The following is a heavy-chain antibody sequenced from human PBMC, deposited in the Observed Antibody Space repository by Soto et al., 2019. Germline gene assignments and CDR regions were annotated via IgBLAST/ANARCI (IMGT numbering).Heavy chain of an antibody. CDR3: ARTTDVTNTIRSSYFFDY. CDR1: GGSVSDKTYY. V-gene: IGHV4-61*01. D-gene: IGHD4-17*01. Sequence: SEALSLTCSVSGGSVSDKTYYWSWIRQPPGKRLEWIGYVYYSGTTNYNPSLKSRVTIPVDMSKNRFSLRLSSVTTPDTDTYYCARTTDVTNTIRSSYFFDYWGHGPLVTVSS. CDR2: VYYSGTT. J-gene: IGHJ4*01.